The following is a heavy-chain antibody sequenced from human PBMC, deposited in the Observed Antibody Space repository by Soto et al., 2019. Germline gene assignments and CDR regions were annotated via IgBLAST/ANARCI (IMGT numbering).Heavy chain of an antibody. D-gene: IGHD5-18*01. CDR3: ARDQPGYSYGYGLGY. CDR2: ISSSSSYI. J-gene: IGHJ4*02. Sequence: EVQLVESGGGLVKPGGSLRLSCAASGFTFSSYSMNGVRQAPGKGLEWVSSISSSSSYIYYADSVKGRFTISRDDAKNSLYLQMNSLRAEDTAVYYCARDQPGYSYGYGLGYWGQGNLVPVSS. V-gene: IGHV3-21*01. CDR1: GFTFSSYS.